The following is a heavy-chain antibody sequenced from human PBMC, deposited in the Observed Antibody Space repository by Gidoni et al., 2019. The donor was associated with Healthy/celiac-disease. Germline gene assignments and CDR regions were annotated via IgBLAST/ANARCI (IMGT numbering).Heavy chain of an antibody. CDR2: IYYSGST. Sequence: QVQLQESVPGLVKPSETLSLTCTVSGGPISSYYWSWLRQPPGKGLEWIGYIYYSGSTNYNPSLKSRVTISVDTSKNHFSLKLSSVTAADTAVYYCARSLGDYYDSSGYRYWGQGTLVTVSS. V-gene: IGHV4-59*01. CDR3: ARSLGDYYDSSGYRY. CDR1: GGPISSYY. J-gene: IGHJ4*02. D-gene: IGHD3-22*01.